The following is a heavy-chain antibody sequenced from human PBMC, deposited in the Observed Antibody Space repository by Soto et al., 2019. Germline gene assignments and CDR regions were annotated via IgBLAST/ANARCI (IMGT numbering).Heavy chain of an antibody. D-gene: IGHD6-13*01. V-gene: IGHV3-7*03. J-gene: IGHJ6*02. CDR1: GFTFSSYW. CDR2: IKQDGSEK. Sequence: GGSLRLSCAASGFTFSSYWMSWVRQAPGKGLEWVANIKQDGSEKYYVDSVKGRFTISRDNAKNSLYLQMNSLRTEDTALYYCAKDIGGIAAAPRFGMDVWGQGTTVTVSS. CDR3: AKDIGGIAAAPRFGMDV.